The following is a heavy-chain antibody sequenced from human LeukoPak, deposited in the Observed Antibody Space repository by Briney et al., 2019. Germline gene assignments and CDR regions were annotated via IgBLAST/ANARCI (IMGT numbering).Heavy chain of an antibody. CDR2: IYHSGST. V-gene: IGHV4-30-2*01. CDR1: GGSISSGGYS. J-gene: IGHJ5*02. Sequence: PSETLSLTCAVSGGSISSGGYSWNWIRQPPGKGLEWIGYIYHSGSTYYNPSLKSRVTISVDRSKNQFSLKLSSVTAADTAVYYCARVVYRLPPLGWFGPWGQGTLVTVSS. CDR3: ARVVYRLPPLGWFGP. D-gene: IGHD5-18*01.